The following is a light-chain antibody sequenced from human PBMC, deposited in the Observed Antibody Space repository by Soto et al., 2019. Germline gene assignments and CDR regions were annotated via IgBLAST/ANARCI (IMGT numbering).Light chain of an antibody. V-gene: IGKV1-39*01. J-gene: IGKJ2*01. CDR3: QQTYCTPVT. Sequence: DIQMTQSPSSLSASVGDRVTITCRTSQSISTYLHWYQQKPGKAPNLLIYAASSLQSGVPSRFSGSGSGTDFTLTINSLQPEDFATYYCQQTYCTPVTFGQGTKVDIK. CDR1: QSISTY. CDR2: AAS.